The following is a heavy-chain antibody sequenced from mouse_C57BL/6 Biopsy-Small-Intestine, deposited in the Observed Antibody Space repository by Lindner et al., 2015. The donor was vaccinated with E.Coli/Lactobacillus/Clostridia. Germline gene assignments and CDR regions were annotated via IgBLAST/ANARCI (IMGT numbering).Heavy chain of an antibody. CDR2: IYPGDGDT. D-gene: IGHD1-1*01. J-gene: IGHJ4*01. Sequence: VQLQESGPELVKPGASVKISCKASGNAFSSSWMNWVKQRPGKGLEWIGRIYPGDGDTNYNGKFKGKATLSAEKSSSTAYMQLSSLTSEDSAVYFCTSPNYYGSTYAMDYWGSRNLSHRLL. V-gene: IGHV1-82*01. CDR1: GNAFSSSW. CDR3: TSPNYYGSTYAMDY.